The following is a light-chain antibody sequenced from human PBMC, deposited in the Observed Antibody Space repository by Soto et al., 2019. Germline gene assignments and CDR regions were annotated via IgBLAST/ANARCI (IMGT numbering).Light chain of an antibody. CDR2: EVS. V-gene: IGLV2-8*01. J-gene: IGLJ1*01. CDR1: SSDVGGYNY. CDR3: SSYGGSNNYV. Sequence: QSALTQPPSASGSPGQSVTISCTGTSSDVGGYNYVSWYQQHPGKAPKLMIYEVSKRPSGVPDRFSGSKSGNTASLTVSGLQAEDEADYYCSSYGGSNNYVFGTGTKLPVL.